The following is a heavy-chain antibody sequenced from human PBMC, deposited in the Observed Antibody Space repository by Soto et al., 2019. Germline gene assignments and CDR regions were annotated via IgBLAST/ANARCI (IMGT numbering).Heavy chain of an antibody. Sequence: EVQLVQSGAEVKKPGESLRISCKGSGYSFTSYWISWVRQMPGKGLEWMGRIDPSDSYTNYSPSFQGHVTISADKSISTAYLQWSSLKASDTAMYYCASIRHDTYYYYGMDVWGQGTTVTVSS. CDR1: GYSFTSYW. D-gene: IGHD1-1*01. CDR3: ASIRHDTYYYYGMDV. CDR2: IDPSDSYT. J-gene: IGHJ6*02. V-gene: IGHV5-10-1*03.